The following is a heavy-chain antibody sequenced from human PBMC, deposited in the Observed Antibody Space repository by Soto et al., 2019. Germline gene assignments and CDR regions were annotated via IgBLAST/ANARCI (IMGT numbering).Heavy chain of an antibody. Sequence: RGESLKISCKGSGYSFTSYWISWVRQMPGKGLEWMGRIDPSDSYTNYSPSFQGHVTISADKSISTAYLQWSSLKASDTAMYYCARGKGYDYVWGSYRPTNDAFDIWGQGTMVTVSS. D-gene: IGHD3-16*02. V-gene: IGHV5-10-1*01. CDR2: IDPSDSYT. CDR1: GYSFTSYW. J-gene: IGHJ3*02. CDR3: ARGKGYDYVWGSYRPTNDAFDI.